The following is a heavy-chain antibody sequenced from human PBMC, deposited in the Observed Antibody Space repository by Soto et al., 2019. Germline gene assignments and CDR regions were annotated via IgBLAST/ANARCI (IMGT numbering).Heavy chain of an antibody. V-gene: IGHV1-46*01. J-gene: IGHJ3*02. Sequence: GASVKVSCKASGYTLTSYYMHWVRQAPGQGLEWMGIINPRGGSTSYAQKFQGRVTMTRDTSTDTVYMELSSLRSEDTAVYYCATDQRRYYYDSSGYYNAFDIWGQGTMVTVSS. CDR3: ATDQRRYYYDSSGYYNAFDI. D-gene: IGHD3-22*01. CDR2: INPRGGST. CDR1: GYTLTSYY.